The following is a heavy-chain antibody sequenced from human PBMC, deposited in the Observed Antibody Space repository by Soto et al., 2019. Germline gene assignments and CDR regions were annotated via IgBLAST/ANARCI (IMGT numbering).Heavy chain of an antibody. V-gene: IGHV3-23*01. D-gene: IGHD6-13*01. CDR1: GFTFSSYA. CDR2: ISGSGGST. Sequence: GGSLRLSCAASGFTFSSYAMSWVRQAPGKGLEWVSAISGSGGSTYYADSVKTRFTISRDNSKNTLYLQMNSLRAEDTAVYYCARDVASSWYQMTPLDYWGQGTLVTVSS. CDR3: ARDVASSWYQMTPLDY. J-gene: IGHJ4*02.